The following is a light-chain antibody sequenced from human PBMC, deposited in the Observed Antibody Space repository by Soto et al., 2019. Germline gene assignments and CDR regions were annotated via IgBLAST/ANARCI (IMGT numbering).Light chain of an antibody. J-gene: IGKJ4*01. V-gene: IGKV3-11*01. CDR1: QSVSSY. CDR2: DAS. CDR3: QQRSNWPRLT. Sequence: EIVLTQSPATLPLSPGERATLSCRASQSVSSYLAWYQQKPGQAPRLLIYDASNRATGIPARFSGSGSGTDFTLTISSLEPEDFAVYYCQQRSNWPRLTFGGGTKVDNK.